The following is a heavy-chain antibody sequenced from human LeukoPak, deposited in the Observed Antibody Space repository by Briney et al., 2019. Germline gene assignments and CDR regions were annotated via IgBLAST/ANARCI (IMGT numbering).Heavy chain of an antibody. V-gene: IGHV3-74*01. CDR3: LRMYAGTSDGDDY. J-gene: IGHJ4*02. CDR2: ITNDGSST. CDR1: GLTFSSHW. D-gene: IGHD6-13*01. Sequence: PGGSLRLSCAASGLTFSSHWMHWVRQAPGKGLVWVSRITNDGSSTTYADSVKGRFTISRDNAKNMLYLQVNSLRAEDTAVYYCLRMYAGTSDGDDYWGQGTLVTVSS.